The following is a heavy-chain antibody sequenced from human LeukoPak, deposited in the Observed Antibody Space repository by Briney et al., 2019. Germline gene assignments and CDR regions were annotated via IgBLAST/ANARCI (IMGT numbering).Heavy chain of an antibody. Sequence: GGSLRLSCAASGFTFSSYAMSWVRQAPGKGLEWVSAISGSGGSTYYADSVKGRFTISRNNSKNTLYLQMNSLRAEDTAVYYCAKGQNSRGYSRDYWGQGTLVTVSS. CDR2: ISGSGGST. CDR3: AKGQNSRGYSRDY. J-gene: IGHJ4*02. D-gene: IGHD5-18*01. CDR1: GFTFSSYA. V-gene: IGHV3-23*01.